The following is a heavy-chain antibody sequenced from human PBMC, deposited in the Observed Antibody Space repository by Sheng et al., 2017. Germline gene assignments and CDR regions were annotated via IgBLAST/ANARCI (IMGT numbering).Heavy chain of an antibody. Sequence: QVQLVESGGGVVQPGKSLRLSCAASGFTFSSYGIHWVRQAPGKGLEWVAVISSDGRNKYYANSMKGRFALSRDNSKNTVYLQINSLRLEDTAVYYCAKDPRGAPARASYYYMDVWGQGTTVTVSS. V-gene: IGHV3-30*18. CDR1: GFTFSSYG. CDR3: AKDPRGAPARASYYYMDV. D-gene: IGHD3-10*01. CDR2: ISSDGRNK. J-gene: IGHJ6*02.